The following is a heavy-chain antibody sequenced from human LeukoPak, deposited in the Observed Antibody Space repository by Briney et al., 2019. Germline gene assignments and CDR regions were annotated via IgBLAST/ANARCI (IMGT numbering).Heavy chain of an antibody. D-gene: IGHD3-16*02. CDR1: GGSIGTYY. Sequence: SETLSLTCTVSGGSIGTYYWSWIRQSPGKGLEWIGYIYVTGTSYNPYLQSRVTISVDRSRNQFFLKMTSVTAADTAVYYCARHIGGGIEDMDVWGKGTKVIVSS. J-gene: IGHJ6*03. V-gene: IGHV4-59*08. CDR2: IYVTGT. CDR3: ARHIGGGIEDMDV.